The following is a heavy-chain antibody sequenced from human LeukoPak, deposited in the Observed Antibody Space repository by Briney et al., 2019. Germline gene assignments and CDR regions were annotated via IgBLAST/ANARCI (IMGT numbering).Heavy chain of an antibody. J-gene: IGHJ4*02. CDR3: ARRGYHDYSGFDY. V-gene: IGHV3-30*02. Sequence: PGGSLRLSCAASGFTFSSYGMHWVRQAPGKGLEWVAFIRYDGSNKYYADSVQGRFTISRDNSKNSLYLQMKSLRAEDTALYYCARRGYHDYSGFDYWGQGTLVTVSS. D-gene: IGHD1-26*01. CDR2: IRYDGSNK. CDR1: GFTFSSYG.